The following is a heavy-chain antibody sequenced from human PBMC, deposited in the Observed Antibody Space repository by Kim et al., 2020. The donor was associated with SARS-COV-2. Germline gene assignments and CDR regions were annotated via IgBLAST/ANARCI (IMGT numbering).Heavy chain of an antibody. CDR2: IYYSGST. V-gene: IGHV4-39*01. CDR1: GGSISSSSYY. CDR3: ASLKLRITMVRGVIGPYYFDY. Sequence: SETLSLTCTVSGGSISSSSYYWGWIRQPPGKGLEWIGSIYYSGSTYYNPSLKSRVTISVDTSKNQFSLKLSSVTAADTAVYYCASLKLRITMVRGVIGPYYFDYWGQGTLVTVSS. D-gene: IGHD3-10*01. J-gene: IGHJ4*02.